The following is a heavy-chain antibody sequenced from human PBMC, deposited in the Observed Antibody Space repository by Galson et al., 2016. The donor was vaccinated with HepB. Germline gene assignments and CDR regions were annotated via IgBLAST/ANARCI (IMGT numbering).Heavy chain of an antibody. D-gene: IGHD2-21*02. V-gene: IGHV3-23*01. CDR2: ISGGGVST. J-gene: IGHJ4*02. Sequence: SLRLSCAASGFTFSSYAMSWVRQAPGKGLEWVSGISGGGVSTHYADSVKGRFTISRDNSKNTLYLQMNSLRAEDTAVYYCAKGRYCGGDCYSSDYWGQGTLVTVSS. CDR3: AKGRYCGGDCYSSDY. CDR1: GFTFSSYA.